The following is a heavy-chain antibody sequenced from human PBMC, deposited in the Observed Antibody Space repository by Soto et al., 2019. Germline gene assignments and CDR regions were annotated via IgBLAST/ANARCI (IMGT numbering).Heavy chain of an antibody. D-gene: IGHD2-15*01. V-gene: IGHV4-39*02. CDR1: GVSINSNNYY. J-gene: IGHJ4*02. CDR2: IYFDGST. Sequence: SETLSLTCTVSGVSINSNNYYWAWIGQPPGKGLAWIASIYFDGSTYYNTSLKSRVTISRDTSKNQFSLRLTSMAAADTAVYYCAKVVVAATTHTDFDSWGQGTLVTVSS. CDR3: AKVVVAATTHTDFDS.